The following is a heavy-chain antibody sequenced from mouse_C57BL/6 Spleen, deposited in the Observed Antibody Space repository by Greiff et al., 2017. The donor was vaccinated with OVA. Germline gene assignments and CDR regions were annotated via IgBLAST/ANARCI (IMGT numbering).Heavy chain of an antibody. J-gene: IGHJ2*01. CDR1: GYTFTSYW. D-gene: IGHD1-1*01. Sequence: VQLQQPGAELVKPGASVKLSCKASGYTFTSYWMHWVKQRPGQGLEWIGMIHPNSGSTNYNEKFKSKATLTVDKSSSTAYMQLSSLTSEDSAVYYCARSVHYGSSPYYFDYWGQGTTLTVSS. CDR2: IHPNSGST. CDR3: ARSVHYGSSPYYFDY. V-gene: IGHV1-64*01.